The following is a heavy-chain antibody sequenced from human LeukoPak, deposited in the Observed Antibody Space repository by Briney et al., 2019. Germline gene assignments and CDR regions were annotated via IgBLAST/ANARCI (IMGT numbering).Heavy chain of an antibody. CDR1: GFTFSNHE. Sequence: QPGGSLRLSCAASGFTFSNHEMNWVRPAPGKGPEWLSYISSSGGTIYYADSVKGRFTISRDNARNSLYLQMNSLRAEDTAVYYCARPYGGQGYWGQGTLVTVSS. CDR2: ISSSGGTI. CDR3: ARPYGGQGY. J-gene: IGHJ4*02. V-gene: IGHV3-48*03. D-gene: IGHD4-23*01.